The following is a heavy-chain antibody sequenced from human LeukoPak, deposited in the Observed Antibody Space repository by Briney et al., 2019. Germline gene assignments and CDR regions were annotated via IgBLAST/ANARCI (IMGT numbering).Heavy chain of an antibody. D-gene: IGHD3-22*01. V-gene: IGHV3-74*01. J-gene: IGHJ4*02. CDR2: INSDGSWT. Sequence: PGGSLRLSCAASGNYWMHWVRQAPGKGLVWVSHINSDGSWTGYAGSVKGRFTISRDNAKNSLYLQMNSLRAEDTAVYYCARSRTTYYYDSSGYYSFDYWGQGTLVTVSS. CDR3: ARSRTTYYYDSSGYYSFDY. CDR1: GNYW.